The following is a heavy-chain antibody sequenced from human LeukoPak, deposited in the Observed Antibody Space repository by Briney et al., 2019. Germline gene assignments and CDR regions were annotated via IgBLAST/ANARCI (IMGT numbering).Heavy chain of an antibody. D-gene: IGHD6-6*01. J-gene: IGHJ4*02. V-gene: IGHV5-51*01. CDR1: GYSFTSYW. Sequence: GESLKISCKGSGYSFTSYWIGWVRQMPGKGLEWMGIIYPGDSDTRYSPSFQGQVTISADKSISTAYLQWSSLKASDTAMYYCARLELYSSSSEDYFDYWGQGTLVTVSS. CDR3: ARLELYSSSSEDYFDY. CDR2: IYPGDSDT.